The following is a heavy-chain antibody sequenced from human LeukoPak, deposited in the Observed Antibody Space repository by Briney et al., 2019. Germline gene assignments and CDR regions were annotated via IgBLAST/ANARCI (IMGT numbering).Heavy chain of an antibody. CDR2: IYSGGST. J-gene: IGHJ6*03. Sequence: GGSLRLSCAASGFTVSSNYMSWVRQAPGKGLEWVSVIYSGGSTYYADSVKGRFTISRDNSKDTLYLQMSSLRAEDTALYYCARVFLGGSYYVYYYYYMDVWGEGTTVTVSS. V-gene: IGHV3-66*02. CDR1: GFTVSSNY. CDR3: ARVFLGGSYYVYYYYYMDV. D-gene: IGHD1-26*01.